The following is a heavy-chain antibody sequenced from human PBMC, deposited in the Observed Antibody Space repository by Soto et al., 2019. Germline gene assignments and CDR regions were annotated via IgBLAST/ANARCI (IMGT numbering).Heavy chain of an antibody. CDR1: GSSITAYY. Sequence: SETLSLTCAFSGSSITAYYWAWVRQPPGKGLEYIGHVHNSGRADYNPSLRSRVTISVDTSRNQFSLHLNSVTAADTAVYFCARHENGGTYPLAYWGQGTLVTVS. V-gene: IGHV4-59*08. CDR3: ARHENGGTYPLAY. D-gene: IGHD1-26*01. CDR2: VHNSGRA. J-gene: IGHJ4*02.